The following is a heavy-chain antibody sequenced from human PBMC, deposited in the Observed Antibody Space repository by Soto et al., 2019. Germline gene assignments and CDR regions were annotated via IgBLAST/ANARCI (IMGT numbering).Heavy chain of an antibody. CDR3: ARRRPTGYYNY. V-gene: IGHV3-11*05. CDR2: IGSSSSYT. J-gene: IGHJ4*02. D-gene: IGHD3-9*01. Sequence: QVQLVESGGDLVKPGGSLRLSCAASGFPFSDYYMSWIRQAPGKGLEWVSSIGSSSSYTNYAGSVKGRFTISRDNAKNPLYLQMNSLRAEDTAVYYCARRRPTGYYNYWGQGTLVTVSA. CDR1: GFPFSDYY.